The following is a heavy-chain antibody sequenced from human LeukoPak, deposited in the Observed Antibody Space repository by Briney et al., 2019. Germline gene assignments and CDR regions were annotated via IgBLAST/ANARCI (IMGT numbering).Heavy chain of an antibody. D-gene: IGHD3-10*01. J-gene: IGHJ4*02. V-gene: IGHV1-18*01. CDR3: ARDSITYYYGSGSSF. Sequence: ASVKVSCEASGYTFTSYGISWVRQAPGQGLEWMGWISAYNGNTNYAQKLQGRVTMTTDTSTSTAYMELRSLRSDDTAVYYCARDSITYYYGSGSSFWGQGTLVTVSS. CDR2: ISAYNGNT. CDR1: GYTFTSYG.